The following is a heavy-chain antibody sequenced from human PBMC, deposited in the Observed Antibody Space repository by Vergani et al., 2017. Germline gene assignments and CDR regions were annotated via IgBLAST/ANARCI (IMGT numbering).Heavy chain of an antibody. D-gene: IGHD3-10*01. CDR3: ARAPSLWFGDS. J-gene: IGHJ4*02. Sequence: EVQLVESGGGLVQPGGSLRLSCAASGFTVSSNYMSWVRQAPGKGLEWVSVIYSGGSTYYADSVKGRFTISRDNSKNTLYLQMNSLRAEDTAVYYCARAPSLWFGDSWGQGTLVTVSS. CDR2: IYSGGST. V-gene: IGHV3-66*02. CDR1: GFTVSSNY.